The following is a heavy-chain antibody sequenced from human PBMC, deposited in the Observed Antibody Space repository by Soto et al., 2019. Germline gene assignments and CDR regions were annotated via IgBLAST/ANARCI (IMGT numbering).Heavy chain of an antibody. J-gene: IGHJ6*02. D-gene: IGHD6-6*01. V-gene: IGHV1-8*01. Sequence: GASVKVSCKASGYTFTSYDINWVRQATGQGLEWMGWMNPNSGNTGYAQKFQGRVTMTRDMYISTAYMELSSLTSDDTAVYYCASPYSTSPWDYYGLDFWGQGTTVTVSS. CDR2: MNPNSGNT. CDR1: GYTFTSYD. CDR3: ASPYSTSPWDYYGLDF.